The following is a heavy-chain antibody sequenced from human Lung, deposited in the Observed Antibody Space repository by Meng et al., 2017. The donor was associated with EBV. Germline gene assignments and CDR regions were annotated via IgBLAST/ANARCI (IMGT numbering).Heavy chain of an antibody. D-gene: IGHD3-16*01. CDR3: ATGRKESNGGAYYFDS. V-gene: IGHV1-69*13. CDR1: GYTFTSYD. CDR2: IIPIFGAT. J-gene: IGHJ4*02. Sequence: HVQLQQSGAGGEVKKPGASVMVSCKASGYTFTSYDINWVRQATGQGLEWMGGIIPIFGATHYAQRFQGRVTVTADASTSTAYMELSSLTSEDTAVYYCATGRKESNGGAYYFDSWGQGTLVTVSS.